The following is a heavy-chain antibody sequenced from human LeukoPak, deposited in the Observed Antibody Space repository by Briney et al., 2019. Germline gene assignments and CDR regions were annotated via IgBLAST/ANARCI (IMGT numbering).Heavy chain of an antibody. CDR2: ISSSSSYI. V-gene: IGHV3-21*04. CDR3: ASGRVYDSSGYYYSYYYGMDV. J-gene: IGHJ6*02. D-gene: IGHD3-22*01. Sequence: GGSLRLSCAASGFTFSSYSMNWVRQAPGEGLEWVSSISSSSSYIYYADSVKGRFTISRDNSKNTLYLQMNSLRAEDTAVYYCASGRVYDSSGYYYSYYYGMDVWGQGTTVTVSS. CDR1: GFTFSSYS.